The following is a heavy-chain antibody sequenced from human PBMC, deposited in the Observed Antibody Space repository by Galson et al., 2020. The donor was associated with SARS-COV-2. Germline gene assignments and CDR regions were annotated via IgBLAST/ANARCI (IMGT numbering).Heavy chain of an antibody. Sequence: ASETLSLTCTVSGGSLIDYAWSWVRQPAGKGLEWIGRVSTTGNTHYNPSLNSRVTMAVDASQNLFSLRRASVTAADTAVYYCARVLVRGVLDFWGHGALILVSS. CDR3: ARVLVRGVLDF. CDR1: GGSLIDYA. CDR2: VSTTGNT. D-gene: IGHD3-10*01. J-gene: IGHJ4*01. V-gene: IGHV4-4*07.